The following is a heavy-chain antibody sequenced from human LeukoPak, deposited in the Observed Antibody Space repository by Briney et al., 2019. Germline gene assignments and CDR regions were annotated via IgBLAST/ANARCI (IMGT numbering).Heavy chain of an antibody. D-gene: IGHD3-22*01. Sequence: SQTLSLTCTVSGGSLSRGSYYXXXIRQPPGXGXXXIGYIYYSGSTNYNPSLKSRVTISVDTSNNQFSLKLSSVTAADTAVYYCARGYYYDSSGRLSYWGQGTLVTVSS. J-gene: IGHJ4*02. V-gene: IGHV4-61*01. CDR2: IYYSGST. CDR1: GGSLSRGSYY. CDR3: ARGYYYDSSGRLSY.